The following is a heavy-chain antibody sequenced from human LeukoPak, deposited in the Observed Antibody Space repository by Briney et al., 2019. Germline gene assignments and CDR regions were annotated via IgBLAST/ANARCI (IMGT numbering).Heavy chain of an antibody. CDR3: ARNDYGGNYADY. D-gene: IGHD4-23*01. V-gene: IGHV3-30-3*01. J-gene: IGHJ4*02. Sequence: GGSLRLSCAASGFTFSSYAMHWVRQAPGKGLEWVAVISYDGSNKYYADSVKGRFTVSKDNAKNSLYLQMNSLRAEDTALYYCARNDYGGNYADYWGQGTLVTVSS. CDR1: GFTFSSYA. CDR2: ISYDGSNK.